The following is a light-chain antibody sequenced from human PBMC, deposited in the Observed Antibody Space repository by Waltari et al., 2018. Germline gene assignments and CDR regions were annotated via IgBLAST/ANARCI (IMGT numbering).Light chain of an antibody. CDR3: QQYLSAPFT. J-gene: IGKJ5*01. CDR2: WAS. V-gene: IGKV4-1*01. Sequence: DIVITQSPDSLAVSLGERATIHCKSSHRVLSSNYRNHLAWDQHKPGQPPKLLFYWASTRESGVPDRFSGSGSGTDFTLTISSLQAEDVAVYYCQQYLSAPFTFGQGTRLEIK. CDR1: HRVLSSNYRNH.